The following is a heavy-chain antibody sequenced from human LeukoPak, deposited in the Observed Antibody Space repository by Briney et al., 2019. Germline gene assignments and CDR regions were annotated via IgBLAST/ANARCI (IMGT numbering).Heavy chain of an antibody. CDR1: GFPFSSYW. V-gene: IGHV3-7*01. D-gene: IGHD3-22*01. CDR2: IKTDGSEK. J-gene: IGHJ1*01. CDR3: ATYSSLNRREFQY. Sequence: GVSLRLSCAASGFPFSSYWMAWVRQAPGKGLQWVANIKTDGSEKYYVDSVKGRFTISRDNAKNSLYLQMNSLRAEDTAVYYCATYSSLNRREFQYWGQGTLLTVSS.